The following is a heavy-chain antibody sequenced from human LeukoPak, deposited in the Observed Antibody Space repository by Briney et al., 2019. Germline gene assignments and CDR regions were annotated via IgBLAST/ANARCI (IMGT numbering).Heavy chain of an antibody. D-gene: IGHD2-15*01. Sequence: GASVKVSCKASGGTFSSYAISWVRQAPGKGLEWMGGFDPEDGETIYAQKFQGRVTMTEDTSTDTAYMELSSLRSEDTAVYYCATTAGVYCSGGSCWDYWGQGTLVTVSS. CDR3: ATTAGVYCSGGSCWDY. CDR2: FDPEDGET. CDR1: GGTFSSYA. V-gene: IGHV1-24*01. J-gene: IGHJ4*02.